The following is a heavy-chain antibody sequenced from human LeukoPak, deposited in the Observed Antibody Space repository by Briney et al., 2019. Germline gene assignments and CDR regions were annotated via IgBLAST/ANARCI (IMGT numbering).Heavy chain of an antibody. D-gene: IGHD3-10*01. CDR3: STGGYYFDY. V-gene: IGHV3-15*01. J-gene: IGHJ4*02. CDR1: GFTSSNAC. CDR2: IKSKPDGEIT. Sequence: GGSLRLSCNGSGFTSSNACMNWVRQAPGEGLEWVGRIKSKPDGEITDYAAPVKGRFTISRDDSQNTVYVQMSSLRTEDTAVYYCSTGGYYFDYWGQGTLVTVSS.